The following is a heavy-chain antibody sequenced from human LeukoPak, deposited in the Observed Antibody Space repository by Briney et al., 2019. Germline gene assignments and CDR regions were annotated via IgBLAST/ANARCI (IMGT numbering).Heavy chain of an antibody. D-gene: IGHD1-26*01. CDR2: IYYSGST. J-gene: IGHJ4*02. Sequence: SETLCLSCAVSGGSISSSSYYWGWIRQPPGKGLEWIGSIYYSGSTYYNPSLKSRVTISVDTSKNQFSLKLSSVTAADTAVYYCARPSGSYLGYYFDYWGQGALVTVSS. V-gene: IGHV4-39*01. CDR1: GGSISSSSYY. CDR3: ARPSGSYLGYYFDY.